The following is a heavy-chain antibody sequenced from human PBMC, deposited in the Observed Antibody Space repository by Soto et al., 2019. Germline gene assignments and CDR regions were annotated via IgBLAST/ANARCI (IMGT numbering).Heavy chain of an antibody. J-gene: IGHJ5*02. V-gene: IGHV6-1*01. D-gene: IGHD2-2*02. CDR3: ARTLDIVVVPAAIGWFDP. Sequence: PSQTLSLTCAISGDSFSSNSAAWNWIRQSPSRGLEWLGRTYYRSKWYNDYAVSVKSRITINPDTPKNQFSLQLNSVTPEDTAVYYCARTLDIVVVPAAIGWFDPWGQGTLVTVSS. CDR2: TYYRSKWYN. CDR1: GDSFSSNSAA.